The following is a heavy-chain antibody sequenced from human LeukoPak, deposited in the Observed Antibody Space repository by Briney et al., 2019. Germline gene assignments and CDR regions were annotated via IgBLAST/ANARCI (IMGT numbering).Heavy chain of an antibody. V-gene: IGHV4-39*07. CDR1: GGSISSSSYY. Sequence: PSETLSLTCTVSGGSISSSSYYWGWIRQPPGKSLEWIGSIYYSGSTYYNPSLKSRVTISVDTSKNQFSLKLSSVTAADTAVYYCARGGEYSSSSENWFDPWGQGALVTVSS. CDR3: ARGGEYSSSSENWFDP. CDR2: IYYSGST. J-gene: IGHJ5*02. D-gene: IGHD6-6*01.